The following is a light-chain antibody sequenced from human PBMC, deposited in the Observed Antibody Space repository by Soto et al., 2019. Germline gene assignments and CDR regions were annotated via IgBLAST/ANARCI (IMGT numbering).Light chain of an antibody. V-gene: IGLV4-69*01. CDR3: QTWGTGIRV. J-gene: IGLJ2*01. Sequence: QPVLTQSPSASASLGASVKLTCTLSSGHSSYAIAWHQQQPEKGPRYLMKLNSDGSHGKGDGIPDRFSGSSSGAERYLTISSLHSEDEADYYCQTWGTGIRVFGGGTKLTVL. CDR2: LNSDGSH. CDR1: SGHSSYA.